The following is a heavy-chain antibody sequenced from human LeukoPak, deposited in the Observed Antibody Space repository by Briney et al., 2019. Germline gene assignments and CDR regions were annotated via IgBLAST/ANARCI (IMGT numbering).Heavy chain of an antibody. D-gene: IGHD6-19*01. CDR1: GFTFSSYA. V-gene: IGHV3-23*01. CDR2: ISGSGGST. J-gene: IGHJ4*02. Sequence: GGSLRLSCAASGFTFSSYAMSWVRQAPGKGLEWGSAISGSGGSTYYADSVKGRFTISRDNSKNTLYLQMNSLRAEDTAVYYCAKDGYSSGWYKAPATYYFGYWGQGTLVTVSS. CDR3: AKDGYSSGWYKAPATYYFGY.